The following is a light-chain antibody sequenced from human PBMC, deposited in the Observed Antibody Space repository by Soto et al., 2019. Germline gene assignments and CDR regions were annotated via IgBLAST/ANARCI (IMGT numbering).Light chain of an antibody. CDR2: DVS. CDR1: SSAVGGYNY. Sequence: QSARTQPASVSGSPGQSLTISCTGTSSAVGGYNYVSWYQQHPGKAPKLMIYDVSNRPSGLSDRFSGSKSGNTASLTISGLHSEFVADYYCSSYTSSNTPDVFGTGTKLTVL. V-gene: IGLV2-14*01. J-gene: IGLJ1*01. CDR3: SSYTSSNTPDV.